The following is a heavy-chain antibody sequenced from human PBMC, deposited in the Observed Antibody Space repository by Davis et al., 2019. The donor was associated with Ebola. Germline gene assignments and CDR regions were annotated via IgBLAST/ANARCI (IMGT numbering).Heavy chain of an antibody. V-gene: IGHV4-59*08. CDR1: GGSISSYY. CDR2: IYYSGST. CDR3: ARVNWGYFDFDY. D-gene: IGHD7-27*01. J-gene: IGHJ4*02. Sequence: PSETLSLTCTVSGGSISSYYWSWIRQPPGKGLEWIGYIYYSGSTNYNPSLKSRVTISVDTSKNQFSLKLSSVTAADTAVYYCARVNWGYFDFDYWGQGTLVTVSS.